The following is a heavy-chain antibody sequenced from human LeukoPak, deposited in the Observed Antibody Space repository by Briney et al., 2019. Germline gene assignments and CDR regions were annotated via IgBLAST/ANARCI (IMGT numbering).Heavy chain of an antibody. D-gene: IGHD5-18*01. V-gene: IGHV5-51*01. Sequence: GESLKISCKGSGYSFTSYWIGWVRQMPGKGLEWMGIIYPGDSDTRYSPSFQGQVTISADKSISTAYLQWSSLKASDTAMYYYARREYSYGYTTSFDYWGQGTLVTVSS. CDR3: ARREYSYGYTTSFDY. J-gene: IGHJ4*02. CDR2: IYPGDSDT. CDR1: GYSFTSYW.